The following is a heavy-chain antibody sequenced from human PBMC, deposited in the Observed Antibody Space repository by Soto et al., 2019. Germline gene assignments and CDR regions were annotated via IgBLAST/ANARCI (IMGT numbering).Heavy chain of an antibody. J-gene: IGHJ3*02. D-gene: IGHD5-18*01. V-gene: IGHV1-46*03. CDR3: ARVIPDGYDAFDI. CDR2: INPSGGST. CDR1: GYTFTSYY. Sequence: ASVKVSCKASGYTFTSYYMHWVRQAPGQGLEWMGIINPSGGSTSYAQKFQGRVTMTRDTSTSTVYIELSSLRSEDTAVYYCARVIPDGYDAFDIWGQGTMVTVS.